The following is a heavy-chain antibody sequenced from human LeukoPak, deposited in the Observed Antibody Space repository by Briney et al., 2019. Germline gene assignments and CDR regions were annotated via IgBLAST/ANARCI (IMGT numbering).Heavy chain of an antibody. Sequence: PGRSLRLSCAASGFTFSSYAMSWVRQAPGKGLEWVSTIGGSGGYTYYADSVRGRFTISRDNSKNTLYLQMNSLRAEDTAVYYCARDGYGEYDYWGQGTLVTVSS. CDR2: IGGSGGYT. CDR3: ARDGYGEYDY. J-gene: IGHJ4*02. D-gene: IGHD4-17*01. CDR1: GFTFSSYA. V-gene: IGHV3-23*01.